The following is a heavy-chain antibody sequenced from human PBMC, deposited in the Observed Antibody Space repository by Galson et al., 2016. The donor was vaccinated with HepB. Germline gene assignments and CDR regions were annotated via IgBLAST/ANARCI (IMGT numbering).Heavy chain of an antibody. D-gene: IGHD3-22*01. J-gene: IGHJ3*02. V-gene: IGHV4-59*11. CDR3: ARDYDGWAVFAFDI. CDR1: GGSISSHY. Sequence: SETLSLTCTVSGGSISSHYWSWIRQPPGKELEWIGYMHYTGTTNYNPSLKSRVTTSVDTSNNQFSPRLSSVTAADTAVYYCARDYDGWAVFAFDIWGQGTMVTVSP. CDR2: MHYTGTT.